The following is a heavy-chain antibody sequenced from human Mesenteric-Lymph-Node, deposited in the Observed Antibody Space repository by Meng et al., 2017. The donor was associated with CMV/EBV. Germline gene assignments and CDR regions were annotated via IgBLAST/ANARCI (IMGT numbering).Heavy chain of an antibody. CDR2: IYYSGST. Sequence: SETLSLTCTVSGGSISSSAYYWGWIRQPPGRGLEWIGSIYYSGSTYYNPSLKSRVTISVDTSKNQFSLKLSSVTAADTAVYYCAGPNPRLGVQSSWGQGTLVTVSS. CDR1: GGSISSSAYY. J-gene: IGHJ4*02. CDR3: AGPNPRLGVQSS. V-gene: IGHV4-39*07. D-gene: IGHD2-2*01.